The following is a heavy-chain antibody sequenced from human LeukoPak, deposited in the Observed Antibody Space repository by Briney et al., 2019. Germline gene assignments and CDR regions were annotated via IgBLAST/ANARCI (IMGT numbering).Heavy chain of an antibody. CDR2: IYYSGST. V-gene: IGHV4-31*03. Sequence: SQTLSLTCTVSGGSISSGGYYWSWLRQHPGKGLEWIGYIYYSGSTYYNPSLKSRVTISVDTSKNQFSLKLSSVTAADTAVYYCARGGVVIRGDNNWFDPWGQGTLVTVSS. J-gene: IGHJ5*02. CDR1: GGSISSGGYY. D-gene: IGHD2/OR15-2a*01. CDR3: ARGGVVIRGDNNWFDP.